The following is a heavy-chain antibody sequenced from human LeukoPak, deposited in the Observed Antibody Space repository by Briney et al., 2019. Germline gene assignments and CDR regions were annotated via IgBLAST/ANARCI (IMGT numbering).Heavy chain of an antibody. Sequence: NSSETLSLTCTVSGGSISSYYWSWIRQPPGKGLEWIGYIYYSGSTNYNPSLKSRVTISVDTSRNQFSLKLSSVTAADTAVYYCVRDRRMSSFDYWGQGTLVTVSS. J-gene: IGHJ4*02. V-gene: IGHV4-59*01. CDR1: GGSISSYY. CDR3: VRDRRMSSFDY. CDR2: IYYSGST. D-gene: IGHD2-15*01.